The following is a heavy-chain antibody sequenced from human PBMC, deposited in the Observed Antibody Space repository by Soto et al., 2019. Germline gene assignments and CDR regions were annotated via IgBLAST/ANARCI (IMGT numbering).Heavy chain of an antibody. CDR2: IYHSGST. CDR1: GGSISSGGYS. J-gene: IGHJ6*02. D-gene: IGHD2-2*01. V-gene: IGHV4-30-2*01. CDR3: AKRAGLRRGIPTATPPYYYYGMDV. Sequence: KPSETLSLTCAVSGGSISSGGYSWSWIRQPPGKGLEWIGYIYHSGSTYYNPSLKSRVTISVDRSKNQFSLKLSSVTAADTAVYYRAKRAGLRRGIPTATPPYYYYGMDVWGQGTTVTVSS.